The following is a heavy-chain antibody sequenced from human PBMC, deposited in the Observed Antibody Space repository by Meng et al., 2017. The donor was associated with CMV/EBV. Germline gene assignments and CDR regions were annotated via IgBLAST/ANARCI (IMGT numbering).Heavy chain of an antibody. CDR2: IKQDGSEK. CDR3: AREDRPLVHCSSTSCRTNYYYYGMDV. CDR1: GFTFSSYW. V-gene: IGHV3-7*01. Sequence: LSLTCAASGFTFSSYWMRWVRQAPGKGLEWVANIKQDGSEKYYVDSVKGRFTISRDNAKNSLYLQMNSLRAEDTAVYYCAREDRPLVHCSSTSCRTNYYYYGMDVWGQGTTVTVSS. J-gene: IGHJ6*02. D-gene: IGHD2-2*01.